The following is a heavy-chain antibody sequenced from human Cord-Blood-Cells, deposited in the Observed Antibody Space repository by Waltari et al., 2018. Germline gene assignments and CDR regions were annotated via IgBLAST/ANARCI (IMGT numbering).Heavy chain of an antibody. CDR3: ARRIAVAGTWFDP. D-gene: IGHD6-19*01. CDR2: MSADNGNT. J-gene: IGHJ5*02. V-gene: IGHV1-18*01. Sequence: QVILVQSGAEVQKPGASVKGSCKASGYTLTSHGISWVRQATGQGLEWMVWMSADNGNTNYAQKIQGRVTMTTDTSTSTAYMEVRGLRSDDTAVYYGARRIAVAGTWFDPWGQGTLFTVSS. CDR1: GYTLTSHG.